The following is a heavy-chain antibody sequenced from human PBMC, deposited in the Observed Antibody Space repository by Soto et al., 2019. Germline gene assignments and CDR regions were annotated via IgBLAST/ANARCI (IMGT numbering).Heavy chain of an antibody. Sequence: GESLKISCKGSGYSFTSYWIGWVRQMPGKGLKWMGIIYPGDSDTRYSPTFQGQVTISADKSISTAYLQWSSLKASDTAMSYCARNLFLGQSNWFDPWGQANLVTVSS. CDR2: IYPGDSDT. CDR1: GYSFTSYW. V-gene: IGHV5-51*01. J-gene: IGHJ5*02. CDR3: ARNLFLGQSNWFDP. D-gene: IGHD2-21*01.